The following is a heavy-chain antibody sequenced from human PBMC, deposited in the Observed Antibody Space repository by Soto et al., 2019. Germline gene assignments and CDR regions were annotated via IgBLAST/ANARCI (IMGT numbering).Heavy chain of an antibody. CDR2: IKSKTDGGTT. CDR3: TTEILSGYSYGRFDY. CDR1: GFTFSNAW. V-gene: IGHV3-15*07. Sequence: EVQLVESGGGLVKPGGSLRLSCAASGFTFSNAWMNWVRQAPGKGLELVGRIKSKTDGGTTDYAAPVKGRFTISRDDSKNTLYLQMNSLKTEDTAVYYCTTEILSGYSYGRFDYWGQGTLVTVSS. D-gene: IGHD5-18*01. J-gene: IGHJ4*02.